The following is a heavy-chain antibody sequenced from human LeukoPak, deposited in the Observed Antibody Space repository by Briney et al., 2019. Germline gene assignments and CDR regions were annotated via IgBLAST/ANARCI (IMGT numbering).Heavy chain of an antibody. D-gene: IGHD6-13*01. CDR1: GFTFSNYA. Sequence: GGSLRLSCAASGFTFSNYAMSWVRRAPGRGLEWVSAISANGGGTYYADSVKGRFTISRDNSKNTLYLQMNSLRAEDTAVYYCAKGSSPFDYWGQGTLVTVSS. CDR2: ISANGGGT. CDR3: AKGSSPFDY. V-gene: IGHV3-23*01. J-gene: IGHJ4*02.